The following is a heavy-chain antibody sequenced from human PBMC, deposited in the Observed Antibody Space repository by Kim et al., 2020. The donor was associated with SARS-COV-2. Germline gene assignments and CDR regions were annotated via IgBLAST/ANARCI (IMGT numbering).Heavy chain of an antibody. Sequence: GGSLRLSCAASGFTFSSYSMNWVRQAPGKGLEWVSSISSSSSYIYYADSVKGRFTISRDNAKNSLYLQMNSLRAEDTAVYYCARDGYCSSTSCYVGNSVWGQGTLVTVSS. J-gene: IGHJ4*02. CDR2: ISSSSSYI. V-gene: IGHV3-21*01. D-gene: IGHD2-2*03. CDR3: ARDGYCSSTSCYVGNSV. CDR1: GFTFSSYS.